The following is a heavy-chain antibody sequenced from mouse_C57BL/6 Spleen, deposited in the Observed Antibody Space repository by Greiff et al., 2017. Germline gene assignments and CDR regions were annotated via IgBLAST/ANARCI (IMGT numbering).Heavy chain of an antibody. CDR2: INYDGSST. D-gene: IGHD2-4*01. CDR3: ARERYDYDGDWYFDV. CDR1: GFTFSDYY. V-gene: IGHV5-16*01. J-gene: IGHJ1*03. Sequence: EVKLVESEGGLVQPGSSMKLSCTASGFTFSDYYLAWVRQVPEKGLEWVANINYDGSSTYYLDSLKSRFIISRDNAKNILYLQMSSLKSEDTATYYCARERYDYDGDWYFDVWGTGTTVTVSS.